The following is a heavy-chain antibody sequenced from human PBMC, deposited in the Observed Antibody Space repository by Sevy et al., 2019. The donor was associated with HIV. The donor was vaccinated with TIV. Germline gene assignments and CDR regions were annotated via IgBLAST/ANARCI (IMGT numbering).Heavy chain of an antibody. CDR3: ARESGYSSGWNLDNWFDP. CDR2: IWHDGGNK. CDR1: GFTFSSYG. Sequence: GGSPRLSCAASGFTFSSYGMHWVRQAPGKGLEWVAVIWHDGGNKYNADSVKGRFTISRDNSKNTLYLQMNSLRAEDTAVYYCARESGYSSGWNLDNWFDPWGQGTLVTVSS. D-gene: IGHD6-19*01. J-gene: IGHJ5*02. V-gene: IGHV3-33*01.